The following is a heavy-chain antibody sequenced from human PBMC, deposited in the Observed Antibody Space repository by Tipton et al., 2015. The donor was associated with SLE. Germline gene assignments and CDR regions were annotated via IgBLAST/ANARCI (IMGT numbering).Heavy chain of an antibody. CDR1: GGSISSYY. CDR2: INHSGST. J-gene: IGHJ4*02. CDR3: ANQLGMDY. V-gene: IGHV4-34*01. Sequence: TLSLTCTVSGGSISSYYWSWIRQPPGKGLEWIGEINHSGSTNYNPSLKSRVTISVDTSKNQFSLKLNSVTAADTAVYYCANQLGMDYWGQGTLVTVSS. D-gene: IGHD7-27*01.